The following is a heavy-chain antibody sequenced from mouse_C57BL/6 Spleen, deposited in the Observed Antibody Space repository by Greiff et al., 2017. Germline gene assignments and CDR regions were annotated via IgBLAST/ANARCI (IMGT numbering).Heavy chain of an antibody. J-gene: IGHJ4*01. CDR2: ISSGSSTI. V-gene: IGHV5-17*01. CDR3: AMQGLLPADY. D-gene: IGHD2-3*01. CDR1: GFTFSDYG. Sequence: EVQVVESGGGLVKPGGSLKLSCAASGFTFSDYGMHWVRQAPEKGLEWVAYISSGSSTIYYADTVKGRFTISRDNAKNTLLLQMTSLRSEGTALYYCAMQGLLPADYGGQGTTVTVSS.